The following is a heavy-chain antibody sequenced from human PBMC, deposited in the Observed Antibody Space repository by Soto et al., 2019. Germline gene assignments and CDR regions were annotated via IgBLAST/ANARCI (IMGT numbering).Heavy chain of an antibody. D-gene: IGHD3-16*01. CDR2: IRYDGSNI. Sequence: QVQLVESGGGVVQPGRSLRLSCAASGFTFSGLGMHWVRQAPGKGLEWVAVIRYDGSNIYYADAVKGRFTISRDNSKDTQYLQMNRQRDDDTAVYYCAREGGGHPSFFGYFDYWGQGTLVTVSS. CDR3: AREGGGHPSFFGYFDY. CDR1: GFTFSGLG. V-gene: IGHV3-33*01. J-gene: IGHJ4*02.